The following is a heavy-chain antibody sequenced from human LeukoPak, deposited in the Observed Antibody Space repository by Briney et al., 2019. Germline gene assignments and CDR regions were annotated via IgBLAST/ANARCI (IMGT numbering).Heavy chain of an antibody. J-gene: IGHJ5*02. CDR2: IKQDGSEK. D-gene: IGHD4-17*01. Sequence: GGSLRLSCAASGFTFSSYWMSWVRQAPGKGLEWVANIKQDGSEKYYVDSVKGRFTISRDNAKNSLYLQMNSLRAEDTAVYYCARGGVTTVTARFDPWGQGTLVTVSS. CDR1: GFTFSSYW. V-gene: IGHV3-7*01. CDR3: ARGGVTTVTARFDP.